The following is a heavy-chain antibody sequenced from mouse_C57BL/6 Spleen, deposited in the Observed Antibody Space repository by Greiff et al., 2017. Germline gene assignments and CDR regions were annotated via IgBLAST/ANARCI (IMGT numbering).Heavy chain of an antibody. J-gene: IGHJ4*01. V-gene: IGHV1-81*01. D-gene: IGHD2-3*01. Sequence: VQLQQSGAELARPGASVKLSCKASGYTFTSYGISWVKQRTGQGLEWIGEIYPRSGNTYYNEKFKGKATLTADKSSSKAYMELRSLTSEDSAFYFCARFDGSSSYSMDYWGPGTSVTVSS. CDR3: ARFDGSSSYSMDY. CDR1: GYTFTSYG. CDR2: IYPRSGNT.